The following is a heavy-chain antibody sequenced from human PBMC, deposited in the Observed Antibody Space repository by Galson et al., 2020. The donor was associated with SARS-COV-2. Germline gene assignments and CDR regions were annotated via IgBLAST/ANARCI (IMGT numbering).Heavy chain of an antibody. Sequence: GGSLRLSCAASGFTFSDHYMDWVRQAPGKGLEWVGRTRNKANSYTTEYAASVKGRFTISRDDSKNSLYLQMNSLKTEDTAVYYCAVLEWLLSANDAFDIWGQGTMVTVSS. CDR2: TRNKANSYTT. V-gene: IGHV3-72*01. J-gene: IGHJ3*02. CDR3: AVLEWLLSANDAFDI. D-gene: IGHD3-3*01. CDR1: GFTFSDHY.